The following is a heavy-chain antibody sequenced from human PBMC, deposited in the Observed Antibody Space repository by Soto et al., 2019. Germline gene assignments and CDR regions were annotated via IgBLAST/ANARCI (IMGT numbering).Heavy chain of an antibody. V-gene: IGHV3-23*01. CDR2: ISASGDTT. Sequence: EVQLLESGVGLVQPGGSLRLSCAASGFSFSTCAVSWVRPSPGSGLEWVSSISASGDTTHYAVSVRGRFTISRDNSRNTLQLPRSRLTAEAPTIYSCAAQATSYFVPLDFWGRVTLVNVSS. CDR1: GFSFSTCA. J-gene: IGHJ4*02. D-gene: IGHD1-26*01. CDR3: AAQATSYFVPLDF.